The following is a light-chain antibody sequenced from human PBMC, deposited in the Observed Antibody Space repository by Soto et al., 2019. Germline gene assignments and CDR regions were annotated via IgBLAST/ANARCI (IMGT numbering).Light chain of an antibody. V-gene: IGLV2-8*01. CDR2: EVT. CDR1: SSDVGGYNS. J-gene: IGLJ2*01. CDR3: SSYAGSKNFVL. Sequence: QSVLTQPPSASGSPVQSVTISCTGTSSDVGGYNSVSWYQQHPGKAPKLMIYEVTKRPSGVPDRFSGSKSGNTASLTVSGLQAEDEADYYCSSYAGSKNFVLFGGGTKVTVL.